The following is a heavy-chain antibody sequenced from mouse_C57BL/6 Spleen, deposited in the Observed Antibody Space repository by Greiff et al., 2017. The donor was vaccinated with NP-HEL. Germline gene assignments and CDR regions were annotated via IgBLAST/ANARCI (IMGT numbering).Heavy chain of an antibody. CDR3: ARDYFPQLGYAMDY. Sequence: QVQLQQSGPELVKPGASVKIFCKASGYAFSSSWMNWVKQRPGKGLEWIGRIYPGDGDTNYNGKFKGKATLTADKSSSTAYMQLSSLTSEDSAVYFCARDYFPQLGYAMDYWGQGTSVTVSS. CDR1: GYAFSSSW. D-gene: IGHD4-1*02. CDR2: IYPGDGDT. V-gene: IGHV1-82*01. J-gene: IGHJ4*01.